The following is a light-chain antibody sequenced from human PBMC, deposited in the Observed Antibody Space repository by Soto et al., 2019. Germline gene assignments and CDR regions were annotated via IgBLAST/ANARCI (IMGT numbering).Light chain of an antibody. CDR3: QSSDSGILV. CDR2: ENN. CDR1: SGSIASNY. Sequence: NFILAQPHSVSESPGKTITISCSHSSGSIASNYVQWYQQRPGSAPTTVIFENNLRPSGVPDRLSGSIDSSSNSASLTIFGLKTEDEADYYCQSSDSGILVFGGGTNLTVL. J-gene: IGLJ2*01. V-gene: IGLV6-57*04.